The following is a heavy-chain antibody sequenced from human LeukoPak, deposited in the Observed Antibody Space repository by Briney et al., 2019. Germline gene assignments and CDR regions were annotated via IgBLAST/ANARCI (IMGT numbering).Heavy chain of an antibody. V-gene: IGHV3-7*01. J-gene: IGHJ4*02. CDR3: ASSPNWNEAEFYFEH. Sequence: GGSLRLSCAGSGFTDSGLTFTSDWMSWVRQPPGKGLEWVANINQDTLTKYYLDSVKGRFTISRDHAKNSVYLQMNSLRAEDTAVYFCASSPNWNEAEFYFEHWGRGTQVIVSS. CDR2: INQDTLTK. D-gene: IGHD1-1*01. CDR1: GFTDSGLTFTSDW.